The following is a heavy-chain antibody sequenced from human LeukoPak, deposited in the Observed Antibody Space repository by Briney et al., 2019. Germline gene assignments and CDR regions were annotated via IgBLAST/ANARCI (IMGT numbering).Heavy chain of an antibody. CDR3: ASSIVLDN. CDR2: ISGSGGST. D-gene: IGHD2-15*01. CDR1: GFTFTSYA. Sequence: GGSLSLSCPAPGFTFTSYALSWVRQPPGKGLQWFSAISGSGGSTYYADSVKGRFTISRDNAKNTLYLQMNTLRPEDTAVYFCASSIVLDNWGQGTLVTVSS. V-gene: IGHV3-23*01. J-gene: IGHJ4*02.